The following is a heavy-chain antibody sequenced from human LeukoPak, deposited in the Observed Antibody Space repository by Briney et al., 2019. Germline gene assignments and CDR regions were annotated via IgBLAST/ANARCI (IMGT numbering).Heavy chain of an antibody. CDR2: INHSGST. D-gene: IGHD2-2*01. Sequence: SETLSLTCAVYGGSFSGYYWSWIRQPPGKGLEWIGEINHSGSTNYNSSLKSRVTISVDTSKNQFSLKLSSVTAADTAVYYCARGRRRSQVVPATIFDYWGQGTLVTVSS. CDR1: GGSFSGYY. CDR3: ARGRRRSQVVPATIFDY. J-gene: IGHJ4*02. V-gene: IGHV4-34*01.